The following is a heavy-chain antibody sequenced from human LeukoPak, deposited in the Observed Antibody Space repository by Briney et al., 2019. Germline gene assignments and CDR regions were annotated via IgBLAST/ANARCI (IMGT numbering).Heavy chain of an antibody. CDR2: IKGDGTKM. CDR3: ARDGSCFDF. D-gene: IGHD6-19*01. J-gene: IGHJ4*02. V-gene: IGHV3-7*01. CDR1: GFTFSEYW. Sequence: PGGSLRLSCGASGFTFSEYWMTWVRQAPGRGPEWVANIKGDGTKMYYVDSVKGRFTICRDNDKNSLYLQMNNLRVEDTAVYHCARDGSCFDFWGQGALVTVSS.